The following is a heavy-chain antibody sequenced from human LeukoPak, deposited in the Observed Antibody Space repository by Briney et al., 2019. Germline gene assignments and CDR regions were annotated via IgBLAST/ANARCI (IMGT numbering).Heavy chain of an antibody. D-gene: IGHD5-18*01. Sequence: PGGSLRLSCAASGFTVSSNYMSWVRQAPGKGLEWVSVIYSDGSAYYADSVKGRFTISRDISRNTLYLQMNSLRAEDTAVYYCARARGGYSYLIDYWGQGTLVTVSS. V-gene: IGHV3-66*01. CDR3: ARARGGYSYLIDY. J-gene: IGHJ4*02. CDR2: IYSDGSA. CDR1: GFTVSSNY.